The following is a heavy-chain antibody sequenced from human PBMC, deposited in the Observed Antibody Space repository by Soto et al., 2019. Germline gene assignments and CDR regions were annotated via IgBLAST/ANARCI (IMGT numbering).Heavy chain of an antibody. Sequence: SETLSLTCNVSGGSINNAVYYWSWIRQHPGKGLEWIGYIYYSGRTYYNPSLKSRVTISIGTSKTQFSLKLSSVTAADTAVYYCARGQTLFGIINAFNYWGQGPLVTVST. D-gene: IGHD3-3*01. CDR2: IYYSGRT. CDR3: ARGQTLFGIINAFNY. J-gene: IGHJ4*02. CDR1: GGSINNAVYY. V-gene: IGHV4-31*03.